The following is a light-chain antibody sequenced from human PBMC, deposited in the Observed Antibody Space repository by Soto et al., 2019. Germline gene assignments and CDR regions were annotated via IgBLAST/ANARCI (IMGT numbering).Light chain of an antibody. CDR3: TSYAGSNIWV. Sequence: QSALTQPPSASGSPRQSVTISCTGTSSDVGGYNYVSWYQQYPGKAPKLMIYEVSKRPSGVPDRFSGSKSGKTASLTVSGLQPEDEADYYCTSYAGSNIWVFGGGTQLTVL. J-gene: IGLJ3*02. CDR2: EVS. V-gene: IGLV2-8*01. CDR1: SSDVGGYNY.